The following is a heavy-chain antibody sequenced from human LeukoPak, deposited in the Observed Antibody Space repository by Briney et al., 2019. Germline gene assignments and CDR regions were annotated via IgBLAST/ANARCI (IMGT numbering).Heavy chain of an antibody. CDR2: TRNRANSYTT. Sequence: PGGSLRLSCAASGFTLSDHYMDWVRQAPGKGLEWVGRTRNRANSYTTDYAASVKGRFTISRDDLKSSLYLQMNSLRTEDTAVYYCARDLSFSSGWGFDYWGQGTLVTVSS. J-gene: IGHJ4*02. V-gene: IGHV3-72*01. CDR1: GFTLSDHY. CDR3: ARDLSFSSGWGFDY. D-gene: IGHD6-19*01.